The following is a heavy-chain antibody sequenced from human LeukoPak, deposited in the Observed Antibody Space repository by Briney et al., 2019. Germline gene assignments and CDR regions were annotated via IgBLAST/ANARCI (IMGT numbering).Heavy chain of an antibody. V-gene: IGHV3-11*01. CDR3: AKDSGLDSSSWWGNFDY. D-gene: IGHD6-13*01. J-gene: IGHJ4*02. CDR2: ISISGTTT. Sequence: GGSLRLSCAASGFTFSDYYMTWIRQTPGKGLEWVSYISISGTTTYYADSVKGRFTISRDNSKNTLYLQMNSLRAEDTAVYYCAKDSGLDSSSWWGNFDYWGQGTLVTVSS. CDR1: GFTFSDYY.